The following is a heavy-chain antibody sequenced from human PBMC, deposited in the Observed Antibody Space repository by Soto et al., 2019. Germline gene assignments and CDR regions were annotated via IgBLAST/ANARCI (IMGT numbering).Heavy chain of an antibody. CDR2: ISYDGSNE. V-gene: IGHV3-30*18. CDR3: AKDRFLEWLLFGLIDY. CDR1: GFTFSSYG. J-gene: IGHJ4*02. D-gene: IGHD3-3*01. Sequence: QVQLVESGGGVVQPGRSLRLSCAASGFTFSSYGMHWVRQAPGKGLEWVAVISYDGSNEYYADFVKGRFTISRDNSKNTLYLQMNSLTAEDTAVYYCAKDRFLEWLLFGLIDYWGQGTLVTVSS.